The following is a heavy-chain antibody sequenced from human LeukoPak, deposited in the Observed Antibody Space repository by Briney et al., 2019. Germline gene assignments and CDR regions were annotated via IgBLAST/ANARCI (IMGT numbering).Heavy chain of an antibody. J-gene: IGHJ4*02. Sequence: GASLQISCEGSGSIFTSYWIGWVRPLPGKGLEWMGIIYPGDSDTRYSPSFQGQVTISADKSISTAYLQWSSLKASDTAMYYCARRPTYSSSWYYWGQGTLVTVAS. CDR2: IYPGDSDT. D-gene: IGHD6-13*01. CDR3: ARRPTYSSSWYY. CDR1: GSIFTSYW. V-gene: IGHV5-51*01.